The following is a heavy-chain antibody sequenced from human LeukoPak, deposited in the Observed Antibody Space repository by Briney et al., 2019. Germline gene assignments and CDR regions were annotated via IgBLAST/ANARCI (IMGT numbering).Heavy chain of an antibody. J-gene: IGHJ4*02. CDR1: GGSISSDGYY. D-gene: IGHD1-26*01. V-gene: IGHV4-39*07. CDR2: INHSGST. Sequence: PSQTLSLTCTVSGGSISSDGYYWSWIRQPPGKGLEWIGEINHSGSTNYNPSLKSRVTISVDTSKNQFSLKLSSVTAADTAVYYCARDGAILDYWGQGTLVTVSS. CDR3: ARDGAILDY.